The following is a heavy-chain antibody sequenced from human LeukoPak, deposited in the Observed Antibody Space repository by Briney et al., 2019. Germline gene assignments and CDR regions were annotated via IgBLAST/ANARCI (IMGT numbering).Heavy chain of an antibody. CDR1: GYSFSSYW. Sequence: GESLKISCQVSGYSFSSYWVAWVRQMPGKGLEWMGIIWPGDSDTRYSPSFQGQVTISADKSISTAYLQWSSLKASDTAMYYCARPYGSGSYYLQPFDYWGQGTLVTVSS. D-gene: IGHD3-10*01. CDR3: ARPYGSGSYYLQPFDY. CDR2: IWPGDSDT. V-gene: IGHV5-51*01. J-gene: IGHJ4*02.